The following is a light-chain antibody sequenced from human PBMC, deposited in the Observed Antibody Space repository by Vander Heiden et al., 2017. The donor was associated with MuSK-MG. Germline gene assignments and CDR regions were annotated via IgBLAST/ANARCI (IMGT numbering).Light chain of an antibody. Sequence: DIQMTQSPSTLSASVGDRVTITCRASQNIINWFAWYQQKPGKAPKLLIYRASTLESGVPSRFSGSGSGTEFTLTINSLQPDDFATYYCHQYNAFPYTFGQGTKLXIK. CDR3: HQYNAFPYT. CDR1: QNIINW. CDR2: RAS. V-gene: IGKV1-5*03. J-gene: IGKJ2*01.